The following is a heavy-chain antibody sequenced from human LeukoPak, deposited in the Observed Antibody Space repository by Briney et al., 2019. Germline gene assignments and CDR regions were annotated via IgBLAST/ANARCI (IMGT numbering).Heavy chain of an antibody. D-gene: IGHD2-15*01. Sequence: GGSLRLSCPASGFTFDDAMHWVRQAPGKGLEWVSGISWSSDNIDYAESVKGRFTISRDNAKNSLFLQMNSLRAEDTAVYYCARVLRYCSGGNCYSGGLGYMDVWGKGTTVTISS. CDR1: GFTFDDA. V-gene: IGHV3-9*01. J-gene: IGHJ6*03. CDR2: ISWSSDNI. CDR3: ARVLRYCSGGNCYSGGLGYMDV.